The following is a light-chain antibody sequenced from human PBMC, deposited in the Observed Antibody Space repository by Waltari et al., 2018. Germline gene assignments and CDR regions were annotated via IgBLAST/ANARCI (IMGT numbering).Light chain of an antibody. J-gene: IGLJ1*01. CDR1: SSDVGGYNF. CDR2: EVN. V-gene: IGLV2-14*03. CDR3: SSYTTNSSGV. Sequence: QSALTQPASVSGSPGQSIPISCTGTSSDVGGYNFASWYLQHPGKAPKLIIYEVNNRPSGVSDRFSGSKSGNTASLTISGLQAEDEADYYCSSYTTNSSGVFGTGTKVTVL.